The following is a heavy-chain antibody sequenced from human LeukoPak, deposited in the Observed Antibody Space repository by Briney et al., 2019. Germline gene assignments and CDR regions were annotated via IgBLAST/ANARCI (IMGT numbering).Heavy chain of an antibody. D-gene: IGHD3-10*01. J-gene: IGHJ4*02. CDR3: AKLRGSGTYTPYDY. CDR2: ISSSSSYI. CDR1: GFTFSSYW. V-gene: IGHV3-23*01. Sequence: GGSVSLSCAASGFTFSSYWMSWVRQAPGKGLEGVSSISSSSSYIYYADSVKGRFTIFRDNSKNTLFLQMDSLRAEDTAVYYCAKLRGSGTYTPYDYWGQGTLVTVSS.